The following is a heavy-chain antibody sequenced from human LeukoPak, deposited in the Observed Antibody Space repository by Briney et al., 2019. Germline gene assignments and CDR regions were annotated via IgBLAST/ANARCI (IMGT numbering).Heavy chain of an antibody. CDR2: INHSGST. CDR1: GGSFSGYY. Sequence: PSETLSLTCAVYGGSFSGYYWSWIRQPPGKGLEWIGEINHSGSTNYNPSLKSRVTISVDTSKNQFSLKLSSVTAADTAVYYCARGGWFRELPHWGQGTLVTVSS. V-gene: IGHV4-34*01. D-gene: IGHD3-10*01. CDR3: ARGGWFRELPH. J-gene: IGHJ4*02.